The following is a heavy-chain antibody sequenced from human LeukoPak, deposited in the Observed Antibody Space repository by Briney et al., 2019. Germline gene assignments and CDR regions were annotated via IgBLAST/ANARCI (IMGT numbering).Heavy chain of an antibody. CDR1: GSTFSSYW. J-gene: IGHJ6*02. D-gene: IGHD5-24*01. V-gene: IGHV5-51*01. CDR2: IYPGDSDT. Sequence: GESLQISCKGSGSTFSSYWIAWVRPLPGKGLEWMGIIYPGDSDTRYSPSFQGQVTISVEKSISTAYLQWNSLKASDIAMYYCAIHQGATKSYYYYGMDVWGQGTTVTVSS. CDR3: AIHQGATKSYYYYGMDV.